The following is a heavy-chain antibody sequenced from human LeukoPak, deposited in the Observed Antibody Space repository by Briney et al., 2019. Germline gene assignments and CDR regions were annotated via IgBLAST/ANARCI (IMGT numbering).Heavy chain of an antibody. CDR1: GFTFSSYS. CDR2: ISHDGSNK. V-gene: IGHV3-30*14. CDR3: ARELTNYDSSGYYH. J-gene: IGHJ5*02. D-gene: IGHD3-22*01. Sequence: GRSLRLSCAASGFTFSSYSMHWVRQAPGKGLEWVAVISHDGSNKDYADSVKGRFTISRDNSKNTLYLQMNSLRAEDTAVYYCARELTNYDSSGYYHWGQGTLVTVSS.